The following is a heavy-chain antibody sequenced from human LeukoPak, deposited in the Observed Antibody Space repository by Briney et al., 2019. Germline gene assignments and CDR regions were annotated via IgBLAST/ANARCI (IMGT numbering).Heavy chain of an antibody. D-gene: IGHD6-13*01. Sequence: GESLKISCKGSGYSFTSYWIGWVRQMLGKGLEWMGIIYPGDSDTRYNPSFKGQFTISADNPIRTAYRQWSSLKASDTAMYYCAIQEQLASPFDYWGQGTLVTVSS. CDR2: IYPGDSDT. CDR1: GYSFTSYW. J-gene: IGHJ4*02. V-gene: IGHV5-51*04. CDR3: AIQEQLASPFDY.